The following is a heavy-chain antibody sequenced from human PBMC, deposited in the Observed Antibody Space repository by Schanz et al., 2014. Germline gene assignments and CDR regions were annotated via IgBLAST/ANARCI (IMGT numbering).Heavy chain of an antibody. Sequence: QVQLVESGGGLVQPGGSLRLSCAVSGFTVSSNHMSWVRQAPGKGLEWVSDISSGSSYANYADSVKGRFTISRDNAKNSLYLQMNSLRAEDTAVYYCAREQIMAAAGLVDYWGHGTLVTVSS. J-gene: IGHJ4*01. V-gene: IGHV3-11*05. CDR2: ISSGSSYA. CDR3: AREQIMAAAGLVDY. CDR1: GFTVSSNH. D-gene: IGHD6-13*01.